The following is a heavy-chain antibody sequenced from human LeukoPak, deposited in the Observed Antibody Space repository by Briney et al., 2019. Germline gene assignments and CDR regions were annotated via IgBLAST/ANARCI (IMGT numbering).Heavy chain of an antibody. V-gene: IGHV3-30*02. CDR2: IRHDGSDK. CDR1: GFTFSNYN. D-gene: IGHD4-17*01. J-gene: IGHJ4*02. CDR3: AKDSGYGACYFDY. Sequence: GGSLRLSCAASGFTFSNYNMHWVRQAPGKGLEWVGFIRHDGSDKNDADSVKGRFTIARDNAKNTLYLQMNSLRAEDTAVYYCAKDSGYGACYFDYWGQGTLVTVSS.